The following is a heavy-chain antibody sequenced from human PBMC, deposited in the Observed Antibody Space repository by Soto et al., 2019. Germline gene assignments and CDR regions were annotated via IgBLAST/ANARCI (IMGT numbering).Heavy chain of an antibody. CDR1: GYTFTSYA. D-gene: IGHD2-15*01. CDR3: ARGCSGGSCYLGWFDP. V-gene: IGHV1-3*01. Sequence: ASVKVSCKASGYTFTSYAMHWVRQAPGQRLEWMGWINAGNGNTKYSQKFQGRVTITRDASASTAYMELSSLRSEDTAVYYCARGCSGGSCYLGWFDPWGQGTLVTVSS. CDR2: INAGNGNT. J-gene: IGHJ5*02.